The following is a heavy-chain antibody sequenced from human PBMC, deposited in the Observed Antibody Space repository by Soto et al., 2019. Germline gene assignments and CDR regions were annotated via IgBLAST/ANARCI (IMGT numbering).Heavy chain of an antibody. CDR3: ARLQPNDYGDPGWFDP. J-gene: IGHJ5*02. CDR2: IYFSGST. Sequence: QVQLQESGPGLVKSSQTLSLTCTVSGGSISSGGYYWSWIRQHPGKGLEWIGYIYFSGSTYYNPSLKSRVTISVDTSKNQFSLKLSSVTAADTALYYCARLQPNDYGDPGWFDPWGQGTLVTVSS. CDR1: GGSISSGGYY. V-gene: IGHV4-31*03. D-gene: IGHD4-17*01.